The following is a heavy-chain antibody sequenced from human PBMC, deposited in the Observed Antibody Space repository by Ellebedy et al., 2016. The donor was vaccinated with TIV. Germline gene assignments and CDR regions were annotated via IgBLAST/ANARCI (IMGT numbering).Heavy chain of an antibody. CDR3: ARAHTFGGVIGLFDY. J-gene: IGHJ4*02. D-gene: IGHD3-16*02. CDR2: INAGNGNT. V-gene: IGHV1-3*01. CDR1: GYTFTSYA. Sequence: ASVKVSXXASGYTFTSYAMHWVRQAPGQRLEWMGWINAGNGNTKYSQKFQGRVTITRDTSASTAYMELSSLRSEDTAVYYCARAHTFGGVIGLFDYWGQGTLVTVSS.